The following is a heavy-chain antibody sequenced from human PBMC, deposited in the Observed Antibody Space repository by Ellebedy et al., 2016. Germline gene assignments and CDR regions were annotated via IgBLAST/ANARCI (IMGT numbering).Heavy chain of an antibody. D-gene: IGHD3-10*01. V-gene: IGHV4-39*07. J-gene: IGHJ3*02. CDR1: GGSISSGNYY. CDR3: AIYGPGSYNLDAFDI. CDR2: IYLSGST. Sequence: SETLSLTCTVSGGSISSGNYYWSWIRQHPGKGLEWIGEIYLSGSTNYNPSLKSRATISVDKSKKQLSLKLSSVTAADTAVYYCAIYGPGSYNLDAFDIWGQGTMVTVSS.